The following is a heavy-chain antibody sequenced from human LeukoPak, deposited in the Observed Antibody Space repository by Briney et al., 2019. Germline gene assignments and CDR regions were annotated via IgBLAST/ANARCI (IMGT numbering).Heavy chain of an antibody. D-gene: IGHD3-10*01. CDR3: TRDLPVPSLVRGIIIYGLIDY. CDR2: ISPDGETT. CDR1: GFTFSSIS. Sequence: GGSLRLSCEASGFTFSSISMNWVRQAPGKGLEWVSSISPDGETTYHADSVKGRFTTSRDNAKSSLYLQMNSLRAEDTALYYCTRDLPVPSLVRGIIIYGLIDYWGQGTLVAVSS. V-gene: IGHV3-21*06. J-gene: IGHJ4*02.